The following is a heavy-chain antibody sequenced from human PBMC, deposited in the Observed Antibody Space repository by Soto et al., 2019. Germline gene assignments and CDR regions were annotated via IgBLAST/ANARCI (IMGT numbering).Heavy chain of an antibody. J-gene: IGHJ6*02. CDR3: ARRGYSSSWYYYYYYGMDV. V-gene: IGHV1-8*01. Sequence: QVKLVQSGAEVKKPGASVKVSCKASGYTFTSYDITWVRQATGQGLEWMGWMNPNSGNTGYAQKFQGRVTMTRNTSISTAYRELSSLRSEDTAVYYCARRGYSSSWYYYYYYGMDVWGQGTTVTVSS. CDR2: MNPNSGNT. CDR1: GYTFTSYD. D-gene: IGHD6-13*01.